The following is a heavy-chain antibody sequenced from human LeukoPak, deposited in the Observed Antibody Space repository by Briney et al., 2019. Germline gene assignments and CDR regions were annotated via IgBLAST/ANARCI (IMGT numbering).Heavy chain of an antibody. CDR1: GFTFSTYG. V-gene: IGHV3-23*01. Sequence: PGGSLRLSCAASGFTFSTYGMNWVRQAPGKGLEWVSGINDRGSSAYYADSVKGRFIISRDNSKNTLSLQMNSLRAEDTAVYYCVSGWYIDYWGQGTLVTVSS. CDR3: VSGWYIDY. D-gene: IGHD6-19*01. J-gene: IGHJ4*02. CDR2: INDRGSSA.